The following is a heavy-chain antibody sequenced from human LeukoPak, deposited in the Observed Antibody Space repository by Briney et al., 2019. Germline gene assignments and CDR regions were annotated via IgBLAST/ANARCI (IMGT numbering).Heavy chain of an antibody. CDR2: ISSSGSSI. Sequence: GGSLRLSCAASGFTFSDYYVHWVRQSPGKGLEWVSCISSSGSSIYYADSVKGRFTISRDNSKNTLYLQMYSLRAEDTALYYCARGRNGYSYFDYWGQGTLVTVSS. V-gene: IGHV3-11*01. J-gene: IGHJ4*02. CDR3: ARGRNGYSYFDY. D-gene: IGHD2-21*01. CDR1: GFTFSDYY.